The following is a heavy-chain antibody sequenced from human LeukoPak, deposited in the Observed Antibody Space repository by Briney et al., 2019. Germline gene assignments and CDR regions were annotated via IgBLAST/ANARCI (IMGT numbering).Heavy chain of an antibody. J-gene: IGHJ4*02. D-gene: IGHD3-22*01. Sequence: TGGSLRLSYAAPGFTFSIYGMSWARQAPGKGLEWVSDISGSAGSTYYADSVKGRFTISRDNSKNTLYLQMNSLRAEDTAVYYSSTRLYDSSGHFDYWGQGTLVTVSS. CDR2: ISGSAGST. CDR3: STRLYDSSGHFDY. V-gene: IGHV3-23*01. CDR1: GFTFSIYG.